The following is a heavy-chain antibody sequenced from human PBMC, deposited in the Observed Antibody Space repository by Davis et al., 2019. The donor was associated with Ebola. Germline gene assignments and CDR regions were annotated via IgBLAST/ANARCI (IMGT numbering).Heavy chain of an antibody. D-gene: IGHD3-10*01. J-gene: IGHJ5*02. CDR3: AYRAGGGP. V-gene: IGHV4-61*08. CDR1: GGSTSTGAYS. Sequence: MPSETLSLTCAVSGGSTSTGAYSWSWIRQPPGKGLEWIGYIYYRGSTNYNPSLKSRVTISQDPSKNQFSLRLSSVTAADTAVYYCAYRAGGGPWGQGTLVTVSS. CDR2: IYYRGST.